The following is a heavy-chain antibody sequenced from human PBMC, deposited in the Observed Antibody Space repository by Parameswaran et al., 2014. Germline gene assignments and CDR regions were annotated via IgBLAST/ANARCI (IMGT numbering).Heavy chain of an antibody. CDR3: ARGTVGLEVVVIAGAYFDL. J-gene: IGHJ2*01. Sequence: WVRQAPGQGLEWMGWINTNTGNPTYAQGFTGRFVFSLDTSVSTAYLQISSLKAEDTAVYYCARGTVGLEVVVIAGAYFDLWGRGTLVTVSS. V-gene: IGHV7-4-1*02. D-gene: IGHD2-21*01. CDR2: INTNTGNP.